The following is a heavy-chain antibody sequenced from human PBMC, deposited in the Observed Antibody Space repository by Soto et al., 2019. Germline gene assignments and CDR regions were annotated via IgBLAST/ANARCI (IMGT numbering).Heavy chain of an antibody. V-gene: IGHV1-18*01. CDR1: GYTFTSYG. CDR3: ARDNFNLVGASRGYYYGMDV. J-gene: IGHJ6*02. Sequence: ASVKVSCKASGYTFTSYGISWVRQAPGQGLEWMGWISAYNGNTNYAQKLQGRVTMTTDTSTSTAYMELRSLRSDDTAVYYCARDNFNLVGASRGYYYGMDVWGQGTTVTVSS. D-gene: IGHD1-26*01. CDR2: ISAYNGNT.